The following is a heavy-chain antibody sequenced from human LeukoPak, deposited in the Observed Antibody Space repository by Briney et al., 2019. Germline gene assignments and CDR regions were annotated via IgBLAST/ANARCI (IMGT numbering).Heavy chain of an antibody. Sequence: ASVTVSCKASGYTFTSYGISWVRQAPGQGLEWMGWISAYNGNTNYAQTLQGRVTMTTDTSTSTAYMELRSLRSDDTAVYYCARDLSPWEQWLVPDYWGQGTLVTVSS. CDR2: ISAYNGNT. D-gene: IGHD6-19*01. J-gene: IGHJ4*02. CDR1: GYTFTSYG. V-gene: IGHV1-18*01. CDR3: ARDLSPWEQWLVPDY.